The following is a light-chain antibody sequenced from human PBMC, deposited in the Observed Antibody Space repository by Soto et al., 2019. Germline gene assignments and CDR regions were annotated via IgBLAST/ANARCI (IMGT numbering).Light chain of an antibody. CDR1: RSNIGAGYD. V-gene: IGLV1-40*01. CDR3: QSYDDSLSGSGV. J-gene: IGLJ1*01. Sequence: QSVLTQPPSVSGAPGQTVTISCTGSRSNIGAGYDIHWYQFLPGTAPKLLIYSFNKRPSGIPDRFSGSKSGTSPSLAITGLQPEDEVDYDCQSYDDSLSGSGVFGTGTKVTVL. CDR2: SFN.